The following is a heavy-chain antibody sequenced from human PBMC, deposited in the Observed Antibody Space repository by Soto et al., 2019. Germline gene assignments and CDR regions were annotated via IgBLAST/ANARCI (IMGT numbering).Heavy chain of an antibody. CDR2: MNPNSGNT. CDR3: ARGTPRAAAGPRGRFDP. V-gene: IGHV1-8*01. J-gene: IGHJ5*02. CDR1: GYTFTSYD. D-gene: IGHD6-13*01. Sequence: ASVKVSCKASGYTFTSYDINWVRQATGQGLEWMGWMNPNSGNTGYAQKFQGRVTVTRNTSISTAYMELSSLRSEDTAVYYCARGTPRAAAGPRGRFDPWGQGTLVTVSS.